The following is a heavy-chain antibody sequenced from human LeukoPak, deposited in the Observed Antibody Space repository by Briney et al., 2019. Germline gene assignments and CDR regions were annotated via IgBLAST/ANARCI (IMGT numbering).Heavy chain of an antibody. V-gene: IGHV4-34*01. CDR2: INHSGST. CDR1: GGSFSGYY. D-gene: IGHD7-27*01. J-gene: IGHJ4*02. Sequence: SETLSLTCAVYGGSFSGYYWSWIRQPPGKGLEWIGEINHSGSTNYNPSLKSRVTISVDTSKNQFSLKLTAVTAADTAVYYCARETPGAGHFDYWGQGSLVTVSS. CDR3: ARETPGAGHFDY.